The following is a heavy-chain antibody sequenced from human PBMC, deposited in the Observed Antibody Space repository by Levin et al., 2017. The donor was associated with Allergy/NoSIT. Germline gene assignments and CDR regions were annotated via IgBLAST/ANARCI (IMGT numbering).Heavy chain of an antibody. Sequence: PSETLSLTCTVSGGXXXXSSYFRCGLRTPPGTGLEWIGSIYYSGSTYYNPSLKSRVTISVDTSKNQFSLKLSSVTAADTAVYYCATQYSSGWYLPMGAFDIWGQGTMVTVSS. CDR1: GGXXXXSSYF. CDR2: IYYSGST. J-gene: IGHJ3*02. V-gene: IGHV4-39*01. D-gene: IGHD6-19*01. CDR3: ATQYSSGWYLPMGAFDI.